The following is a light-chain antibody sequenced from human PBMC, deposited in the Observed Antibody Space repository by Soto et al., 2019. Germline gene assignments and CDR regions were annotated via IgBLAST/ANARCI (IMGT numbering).Light chain of an antibody. CDR1: NSDVGAYPY. V-gene: IGLV2-14*03. CDR3: SSYATSGTNVI. Sequence: QSALTQPASVSGSPGQSITVSCTGTNSDVGAYPYGSWYQQHPGNAHKLLIYEAADRPSGVSDRFSAYKSGNTASLTISALQAEDEAEYYCSSYATSGTNVIFGGGTKVTVL. CDR2: EAA. J-gene: IGLJ2*01.